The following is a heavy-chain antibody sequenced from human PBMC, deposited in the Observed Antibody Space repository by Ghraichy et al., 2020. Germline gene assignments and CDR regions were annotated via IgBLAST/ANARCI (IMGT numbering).Heavy chain of an antibody. CDR1: GGSISSSSYY. V-gene: IGHV4-39*07. Sequence: SETLSLTCTVSGGSISSSSYYWGWIRQPPGKGLEWIGSIYYSGSTYYNPSLKSRVTISVDTSKNQFSLKLSSVTAADTAVYYCARDWGHCTNGVCYTELDGMDVWGQGTTVTVSS. J-gene: IGHJ6*02. D-gene: IGHD2-8*01. CDR3: ARDWGHCTNGVCYTELDGMDV. CDR2: IYYSGST.